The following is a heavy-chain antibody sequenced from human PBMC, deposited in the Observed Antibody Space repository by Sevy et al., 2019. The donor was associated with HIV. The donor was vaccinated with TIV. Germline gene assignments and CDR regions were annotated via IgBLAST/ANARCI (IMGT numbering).Heavy chain of an antibody. J-gene: IGHJ4*02. CDR3: ARGGNYYDSSGYSYIAFDY. D-gene: IGHD3-22*01. CDR1: GFTFSSYS. V-gene: IGHV3-21*01. Sequence: GGSLRLSCAASGFTFSSYSMNWVRQAPGKGLEWVSSISSSSSYIYYADSVNGRFTISRDNAKNSLYLQMNSLRAEDTAVYYCARGGNYYDSSGYSYIAFDYWGQGTLVTVSS. CDR2: ISSSSSYI.